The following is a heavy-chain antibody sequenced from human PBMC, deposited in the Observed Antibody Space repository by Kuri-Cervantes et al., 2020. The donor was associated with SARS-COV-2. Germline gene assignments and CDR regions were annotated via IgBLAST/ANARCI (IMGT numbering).Heavy chain of an antibody. CDR1: GGSISSSSYY. CDR3: ARRQPTVFGAADWFDP. J-gene: IGHJ5*02. CDR2: IYYSGST. V-gene: IGHV4-39*01. Sequence: SETLSLTCTVSGGSISSSSYYWGWIRRPPGKGLEWIGSIYYSGSTYNNPSLKSRVTISADTSKNQFSLRLRSVTAADTAVYYCARRQPTVFGAADWFDPWGRGTLVTVSS. D-gene: IGHD3-3*01.